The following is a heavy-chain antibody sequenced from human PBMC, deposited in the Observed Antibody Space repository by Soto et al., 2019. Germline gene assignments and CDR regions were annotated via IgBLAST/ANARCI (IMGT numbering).Heavy chain of an antibody. CDR1: GGTFSGYA. V-gene: IGHV1-69*01. J-gene: IGHJ1*01. Sequence: QAQLMQSGAEVKKPGSSVKVSCKASGGTFSGYAINWVRQAPGQGLEWMGGIIPLLGITDYGQKFQGRITIAAAESTGTAYMDLRGLRSEDTAVYYCERDPRSITGTTSSEDFQHWGQGTLVSVSS. D-gene: IGHD1-20*01. CDR3: ERDPRSITGTTSSEDFQH. CDR2: IIPLLGIT.